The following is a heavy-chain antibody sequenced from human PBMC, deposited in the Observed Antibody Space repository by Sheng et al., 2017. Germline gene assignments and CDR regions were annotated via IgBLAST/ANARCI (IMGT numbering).Heavy chain of an antibody. CDR2: INSDGSST. Sequence: EVQLVESGGGLVQPGGSLRLSCAASGFTFSSYWMHWVRQAPGKGLVWVSRINSDGSSTSYADSVKGRFTISRDNAKNTLYLQMNSLRAEDTAVYYCARIPILSSGWLHGFDYWGQGTLVTVSS. V-gene: IGHV3-74*01. J-gene: IGHJ4*02. CDR3: ARIPILSSGWLHGFDY. CDR1: GFTFSSYW. D-gene: IGHD6-19*01.